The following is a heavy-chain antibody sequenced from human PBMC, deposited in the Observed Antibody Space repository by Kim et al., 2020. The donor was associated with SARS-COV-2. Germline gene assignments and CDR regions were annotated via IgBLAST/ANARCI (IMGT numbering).Heavy chain of an antibody. D-gene: IGHD6-6*01. CDR3: ARDEGGVAARVFDF. Sequence: NRDSVKGPFTIPRDNPKNTLFLQMNGLRGDDTATYYCARDEGGVAARVFDFWGQGTLVTVSS. J-gene: IGHJ4*02. V-gene: IGHV3-23*01.